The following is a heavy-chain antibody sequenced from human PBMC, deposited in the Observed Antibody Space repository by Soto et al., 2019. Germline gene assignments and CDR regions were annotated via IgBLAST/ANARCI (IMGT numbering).Heavy chain of an antibody. CDR3: ARGHYYYGMDV. CDR2: IYYSGTT. CDR1: NGSVSSGTYS. J-gene: IGHJ6*02. V-gene: IGHV4-30-2*01. Sequence: SETLSLTCTVSNGSVSSGTYSWSWVRQPPGKGLEWIGYIYYSGTTYYTPSLKSRLTMSMDRANDHFSLNLTSVTAADTAVYFCARGHYYYGMDVWGQGITVTVSS.